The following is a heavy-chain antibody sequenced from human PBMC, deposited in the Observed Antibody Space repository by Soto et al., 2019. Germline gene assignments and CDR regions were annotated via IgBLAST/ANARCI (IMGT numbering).Heavy chain of an antibody. CDR3: ARGHYYYGMDV. CDR2: IYYSGTT. CDR1: NGSVSSGTYS. J-gene: IGHJ6*02. V-gene: IGHV4-30-2*01. Sequence: SETLSLTCTVSNGSVSSGTYSWSWVRQPPGKGLEWIGYIYYSGTTYYTPSLKSRLTMSMDRANDHFSLNLTSVTAADTAVYFCARGHYYYGMDVWGQGITVTVSS.